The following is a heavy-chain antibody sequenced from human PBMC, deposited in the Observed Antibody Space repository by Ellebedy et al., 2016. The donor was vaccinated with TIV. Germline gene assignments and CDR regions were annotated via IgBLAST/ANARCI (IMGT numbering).Heavy chain of an antibody. CDR1: GYSFTSYW. V-gene: IGHV5-51*01. J-gene: IGHJ4*02. CDR2: IYPGDSDT. D-gene: IGHD2-2*01. Sequence: ASVKVSCKGSGYSFTSYWIGWVRQMPGKGLECMGIIYPGDSDTRYSPSFQGQVTISADKSISTAYLQWSSLKASDTAMYYCARHALGYCSSTSCYNFDYWGQGTLVTVSS. CDR3: ARHALGYCSSTSCYNFDY.